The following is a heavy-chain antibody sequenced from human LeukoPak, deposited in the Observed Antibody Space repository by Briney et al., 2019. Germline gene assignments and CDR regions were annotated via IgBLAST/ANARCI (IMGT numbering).Heavy chain of an antibody. CDR1: GFTFSSYS. Sequence: RGSLRLSCAASGFTFSSYSMNWVRQAPGKGLEWVANIKQDGSEKYYVGSVKGRFTISRDNAKNSLYLQMNSLAAEDTGIYYCARVAPIAAAGTPWYIDYWGQGTLVTVSS. J-gene: IGHJ4*02. V-gene: IGHV3-7*01. CDR3: ARVAPIAAAGTPWYIDY. D-gene: IGHD6-13*01. CDR2: IKQDGSEK.